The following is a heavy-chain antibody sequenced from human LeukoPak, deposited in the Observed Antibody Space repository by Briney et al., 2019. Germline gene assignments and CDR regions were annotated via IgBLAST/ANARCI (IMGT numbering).Heavy chain of an antibody. CDR3: ARAIGRLRDYMDV. CDR2: INPNSGGT. CDR1: GYTFTGYY. V-gene: IGHV1-2*02. J-gene: IGHJ6*03. D-gene: IGHD4-17*01. Sequence: GASVKVSCKASGYTFTGYYMHWVRQAPGQGLEWMGWINPNSGGTNYAQKFQGRVTMTRNTSISTAYMELSSLRSEDTAVYYCARAIGRLRDYMDVWGKGTTVTISS.